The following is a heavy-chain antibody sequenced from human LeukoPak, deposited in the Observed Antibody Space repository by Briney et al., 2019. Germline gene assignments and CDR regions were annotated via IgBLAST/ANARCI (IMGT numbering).Heavy chain of an antibody. CDR1: GFTFDDYA. Sequence: GRSLRLSCAASGFTFDDYAMHWVRQAPGKGLEWVSGISWNSGTIGYADPVKGRFTISRDNAKNSLYLQMNSLRPEDTAFYYCAKDKVFGGELDCWGQGTLVTVSS. V-gene: IGHV3-9*01. J-gene: IGHJ4*02. CDR3: AKDKVFGGELDC. CDR2: ISWNSGTI. D-gene: IGHD3-10*01.